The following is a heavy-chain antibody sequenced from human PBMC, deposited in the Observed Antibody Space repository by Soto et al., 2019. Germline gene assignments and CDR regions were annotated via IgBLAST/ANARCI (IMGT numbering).Heavy chain of an antibody. CDR3: AISSGYDWRMDV. CDR2: VYPGDSNT. J-gene: IGHJ6*02. D-gene: IGHD5-12*01. Sequence: GESLKISCRISVYSFTKYWVGWVRQMPVKGLEWMGVVYPGDSNTKYSPSFEGQVTISADRSISTAYLQWSSLKASDTAIYYCAISSGYDWRMDVSGQGPTVTVSS. CDR1: VYSFTKYW. V-gene: IGHV5-51*01.